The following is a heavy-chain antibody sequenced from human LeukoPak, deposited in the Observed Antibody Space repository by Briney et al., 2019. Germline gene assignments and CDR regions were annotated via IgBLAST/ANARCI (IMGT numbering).Heavy chain of an antibody. Sequence: GGSLRLSCAASGFTFSSYAMHWVRQAPGKGLEWVAVISYDGSNKYYADSVKGRFTISRDNSKNTLYLQMNSLRAEDTAVYYCARGSRVTTDALNYFDYWGQGTLVTVSS. V-gene: IGHV3-30-3*01. CDR3: ARGSRVTTDALNYFDY. D-gene: IGHD4-11*01. J-gene: IGHJ4*02. CDR2: ISYDGSNK. CDR1: GFTFSSYA.